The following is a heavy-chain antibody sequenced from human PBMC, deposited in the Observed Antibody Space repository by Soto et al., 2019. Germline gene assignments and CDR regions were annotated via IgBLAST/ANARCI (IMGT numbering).Heavy chain of an antibody. Sequence: ASVKVSCKASGYTLTSYDINWVRQATGQGLEWMGWMNPNSGNTGYAQKFQGRVTMTRNTSISTAYMGLSSLRSEDTAVYYCARGLRDGYNYTRPLYFDYWGQGTLVTVSS. CDR1: GYTLTSYD. CDR3: ARGLRDGYNYTRPLYFDY. CDR2: MNPNSGNT. J-gene: IGHJ4*02. V-gene: IGHV1-8*01. D-gene: IGHD5-12*01.